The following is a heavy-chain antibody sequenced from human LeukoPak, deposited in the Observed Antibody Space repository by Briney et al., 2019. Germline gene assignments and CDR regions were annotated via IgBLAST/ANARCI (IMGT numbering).Heavy chain of an antibody. Sequence: NASETLSLTCTVSGGSISSSSYYWGWIRQPPGKGLEWIGSIYYSGSTYYNPSLKSRVTISVDKSKNQFSLKLSSVTAADTAVYYCAREGTHTYSSGSPLIDYWGQGTLVTVSS. CDR1: GGSISSSSYY. J-gene: IGHJ4*02. CDR3: AREGTHTYSSGSPLIDY. V-gene: IGHV4-39*07. CDR2: IYYSGST. D-gene: IGHD6-19*01.